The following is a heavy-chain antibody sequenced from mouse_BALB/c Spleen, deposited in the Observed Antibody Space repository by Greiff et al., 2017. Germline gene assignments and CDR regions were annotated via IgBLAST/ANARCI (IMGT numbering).Heavy chain of an antibody. CDR1: GFTFSSYG. CDR3: ARRDGFPFDY. CDR2: ISSGGSYT. V-gene: IGHV5-6*01. D-gene: IGHD2-3*01. Sequence: EVQGVESGGDLVKPGGSLKLSCAASGFTFSSYGMSWVRQTPDKRLEWVATISSGGSYTYYPDSVKGRFTISRDNAKNTLYLQMSSLKSEDTAMYYCARRDGFPFDYWGQGTTLTVSS. J-gene: IGHJ2*01.